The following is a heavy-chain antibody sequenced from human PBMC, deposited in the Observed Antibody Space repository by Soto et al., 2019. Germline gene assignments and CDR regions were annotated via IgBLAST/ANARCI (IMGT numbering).Heavy chain of an antibody. CDR3: AKDRTGQWLVGNWFDP. Sequence: EVQLLESGGGLVQPGGSLRLSCAASGFTFSSYAMSWVRQAPGKGLEWVSAISGSGGSTYYADSVKGRFTISRDNSKNTLYLQMNSLRAEDTAVYYCAKDRTGQWLVGNWFDPWGQGTLITVSS. CDR1: GFTFSSYA. CDR2: ISGSGGST. V-gene: IGHV3-23*01. D-gene: IGHD6-19*01. J-gene: IGHJ5*02.